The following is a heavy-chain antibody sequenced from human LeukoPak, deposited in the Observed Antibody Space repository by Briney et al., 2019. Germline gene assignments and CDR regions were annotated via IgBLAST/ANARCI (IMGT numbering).Heavy chain of an antibody. V-gene: IGHV3-30-3*01. D-gene: IGHD2-8*01. CDR3: ARFEYCTNGVCYWDYGMDV. CDR1: GFTFSSYA. Sequence: GGSLRLSCAASGFTFSSYAMHWVRQAPGKGLEWVAVISYDGSNKYYADSVKGRFTISRDNAKNSLYLQMNSLRAEDTAVYYCARFEYCTNGVCYWDYGMDVWGQGTTVTVSS. J-gene: IGHJ6*02. CDR2: ISYDGSNK.